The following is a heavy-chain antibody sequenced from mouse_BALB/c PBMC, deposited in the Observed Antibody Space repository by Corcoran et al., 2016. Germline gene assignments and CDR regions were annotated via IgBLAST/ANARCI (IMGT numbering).Heavy chain of an antibody. Sequence: QIQLVQSGPELKKPGETVKISCKASGYTFTNNGMNWVKQAPGKGLKWMGWINTYTGEPTYDDDFKGRFAFSLETSASTAYLQINNLKNEDMATYFCARWSFILRDYYAKDYWGQGSSVTVSS. D-gene: IGHD1-1*01. V-gene: IGHV9-1*02. CDR2: INTYTGEP. CDR1: GYTFTNNG. J-gene: IGHJ4*01. CDR3: ARWSFILRDYYAKDY.